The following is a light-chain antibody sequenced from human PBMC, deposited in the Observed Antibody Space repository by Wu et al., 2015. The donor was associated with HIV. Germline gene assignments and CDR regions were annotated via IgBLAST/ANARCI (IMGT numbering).Light chain of an antibody. Sequence: EIVLTQSPGTLSLSPGEGATLSCRASQSVRSSHLAWYQQKPGQAPRLIIYAASTRATGIPDRFSGSGSGTEFTLSISSLQPEDLGVYYCQHRSDWPTFGQGTKVEIQ. V-gene: IGKV3D-20*02. CDR3: QHRSDWPT. J-gene: IGKJ1*01. CDR1: QSVRSSH. CDR2: AAS.